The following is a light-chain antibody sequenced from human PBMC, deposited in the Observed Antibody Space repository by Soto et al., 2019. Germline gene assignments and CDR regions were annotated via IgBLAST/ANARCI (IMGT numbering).Light chain of an antibody. CDR3: QQYNSYPWT. CDR2: DAS. J-gene: IGKJ1*01. Sequence: DIQMTQSPSTLSASVGDRVTITCRASQSISSWLAWYQQEPGKAPKFLIYDASSLESGVPSRFSGSRSGTEVTLTISSLQPDDFATYYCQQYNSYPWTFGQGTKVEIK. V-gene: IGKV1-5*01. CDR1: QSISSW.